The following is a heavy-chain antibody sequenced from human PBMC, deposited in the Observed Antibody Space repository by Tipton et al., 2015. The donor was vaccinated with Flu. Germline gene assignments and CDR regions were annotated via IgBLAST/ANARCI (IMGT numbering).Heavy chain of an antibody. CDR1: GGSVRSGSYS. CDR3: ARAGAHGCTLVQDS. Sequence: GLVKPSETLSLTCTVSGGSVRSGSYSWSWIRQPPGKGLEWIGYVYYSGTAKYNPSLTGRVTISVDTSENNFSLKLTAVTAADTAVYYCARAGAHGCTLVQDSWGQGALVTVSS. CDR2: VYYSGTA. J-gene: IGHJ4*02. D-gene: IGHD5-24*01. V-gene: IGHV4-61*03.